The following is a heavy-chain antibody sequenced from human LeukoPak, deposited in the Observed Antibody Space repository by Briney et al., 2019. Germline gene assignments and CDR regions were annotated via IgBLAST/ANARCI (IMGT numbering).Heavy chain of an antibody. D-gene: IGHD5-12*01. J-gene: IGHJ4*02. CDR1: GDSVSSNTAT. V-gene: IGHV6-1*01. Sequence: SQTLSLTCVISGDSVSSNTATWNWIRQSPSRGLEWQGRTFYRSKWSNDFSPSLKRRMSINPDTSKNQFSLHLKYVTPEDTAVYYCARGKYTSGSPFDYWGQGTLVTVSS. CDR2: TFYRSKWSN. CDR3: ARGKYTSGSPFDY.